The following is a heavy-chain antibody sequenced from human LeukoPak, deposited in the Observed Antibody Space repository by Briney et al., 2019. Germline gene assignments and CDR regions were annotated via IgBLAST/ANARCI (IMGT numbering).Heavy chain of an antibody. J-gene: IGHJ5*02. CDR1: GGSFSGYY. Sequence: PSETLSLTCAVYGGSFSGYYWSWIRQPPGKGLEWIGKINHSGSTNYNPSLKSRVTISVDTSKNQFSLKLSSVTAADTAVYYCARGPHRGYDFWSGSPNWFDPWGQGTLVTVSS. V-gene: IGHV4-34*01. CDR2: INHSGST. D-gene: IGHD3-3*01. CDR3: ARGPHRGYDFWSGSPNWFDP.